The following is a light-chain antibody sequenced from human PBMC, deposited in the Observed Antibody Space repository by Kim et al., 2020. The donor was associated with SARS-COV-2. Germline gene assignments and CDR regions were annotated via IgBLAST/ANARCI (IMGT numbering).Light chain of an antibody. CDR1: TTNIGTNF. CDR3: AAWDDSLVV. CDR2: RSD. V-gene: IGLV1-47*01. Sequence: TPGQRVTNSCSVSTTNIGTNFEYWNQKSPGTAPKLLIHRSDQRPSVVPDRFSGSKSGNSASLAISGLRSEDEAYYYCAAWDDSLVVFGGGTQLTVL. J-gene: IGLJ2*01.